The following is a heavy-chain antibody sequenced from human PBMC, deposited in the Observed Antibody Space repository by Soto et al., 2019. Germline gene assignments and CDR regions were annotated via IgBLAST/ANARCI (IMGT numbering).Heavy chain of an antibody. V-gene: IGHV1-69*08. D-gene: IGHD2-2*01. CDR2: IIPIVDRA. J-gene: IGHJ4*02. CDR3: ARDLAITVPAPMGY. Sequence: QVQLVQSGAEVKKPGSSVRVSCKASGGTFSTYTISWVRQAHGQGLEWMGRIIPIVDRANYAQKFQGRVTITADKSTSTAYMELSSLRSDDTAVYYCARDLAITVPAPMGYWGQGTLVTVSS. CDR1: GGTFSTYT.